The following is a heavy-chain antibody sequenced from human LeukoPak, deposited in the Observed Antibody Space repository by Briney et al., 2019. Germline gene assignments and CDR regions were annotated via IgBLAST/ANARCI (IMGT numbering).Heavy chain of an antibody. CDR1: GGTFSSYA. CDR2: IIPIFGIA. Sequence: SVKVSCKASGGTFSSYAISWVRQAPGQGPEWMGRIIPIFGIANYAQKFQGRVTITADKSTSTAYMELSSLRSEDTAVYYCARSLWFGESRGGSLSSNWFDPWGQGTLVTVSS. D-gene: IGHD3-10*01. J-gene: IGHJ5*02. V-gene: IGHV1-69*04. CDR3: ARSLWFGESRGGSLSSNWFDP.